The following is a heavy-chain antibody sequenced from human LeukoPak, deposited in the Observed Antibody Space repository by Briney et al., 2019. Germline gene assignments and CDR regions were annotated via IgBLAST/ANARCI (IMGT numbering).Heavy chain of an antibody. CDR2: IYHSGST. D-gene: IGHD6-13*01. CDR3: ASWAYSSSWSNWFDP. CDR1: GGSISSGRYS. V-gene: IGHV4-30-2*02. J-gene: IGHJ5*02. Sequence: PSETLSLTCAVSGGSISSGRYSWSWIRQPPGKGLEWIGYIYHSGSTYYNPSLKSRVTISVDRSKNQFSLKLSSVTAADTAVYYCASWAYSSSWSNWFDPWGQGALVTVSS.